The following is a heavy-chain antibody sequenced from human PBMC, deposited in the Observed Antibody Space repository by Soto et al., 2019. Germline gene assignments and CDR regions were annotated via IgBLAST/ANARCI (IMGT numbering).Heavy chain of an antibody. Sequence: ASVKVSCKDSGYTFSSYGINWARQDPGQGLEWLGWISPYDGNTKYAQILQGRVSMTTDTSTKTAYMEVRSLRSDDTAVYYCARGGYYDSSGSRNYHYYGMNVWGQGTTVTVS. CDR3: ARGGYYDSSGSRNYHYYGMNV. CDR1: GYTFSSYG. J-gene: IGHJ6*02. D-gene: IGHD3-22*01. CDR2: ISPYDGNT. V-gene: IGHV1-18*01.